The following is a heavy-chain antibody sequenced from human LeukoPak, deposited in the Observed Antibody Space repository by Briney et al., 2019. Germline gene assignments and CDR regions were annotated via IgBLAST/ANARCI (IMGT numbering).Heavy chain of an antibody. D-gene: IGHD1-26*01. CDR3: SRHSGAYPHYFDY. V-gene: IGHV4-59*08. CDR1: RDAPIKSS. J-gene: IGHJ4*02. CDR2: IYYSGTT. Sequence: SETPCLSSTVSRDAPIKSSTRCRRQPPGKGLEWIGFIYYSGTTHYNPSLKSRVTMSVATSNNQFTLSLRSVTAADTAIYYCSRHSGAYPHYFDYWGQGTLVTVSS.